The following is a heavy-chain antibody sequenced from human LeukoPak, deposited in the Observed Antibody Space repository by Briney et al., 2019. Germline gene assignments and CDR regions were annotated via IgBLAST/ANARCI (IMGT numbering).Heavy chain of an antibody. CDR2: IFSSSTYI. D-gene: IGHD2/OR15-2a*01. CDR1: GLTVSSNC. CDR3: ARDFYDGFALDY. J-gene: IGHJ4*02. V-gene: IGHV3-21*03. Sequence: GGSLRLSCAASGLTVSSNCMNWVRQAPGKGLEWVSFIFSSSTYIYYTDSVKGRFTISRDNARNSLYLQMDSLRAEDTGVYYCARDFYDGFALDYWGQGTLVTVSS.